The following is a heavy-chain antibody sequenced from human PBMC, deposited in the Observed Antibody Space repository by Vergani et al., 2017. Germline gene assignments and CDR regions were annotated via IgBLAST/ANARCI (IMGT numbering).Heavy chain of an antibody. V-gene: IGHV1-3*01. J-gene: IGHJ4*02. D-gene: IGHD3-3*01. Sequence: QVQLVQSGAEVKKPGASVKVSCKASGYTFTSYAMHWVRQAPGERLEWMGWINAGNGNTKYSQTFQGRVTITRDTAASTAYMELSSLRSEDTAVYYCARSGYDFWSGYYPYFDYWGQGTLVTGSS. CDR3: ARSGYDFWSGYYPYFDY. CDR2: INAGNGNT. CDR1: GYTFTSYA.